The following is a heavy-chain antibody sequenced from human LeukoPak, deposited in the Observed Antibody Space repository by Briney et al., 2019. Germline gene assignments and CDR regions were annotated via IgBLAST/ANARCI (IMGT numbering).Heavy chain of an antibody. V-gene: IGHV3-48*01. Sequence: PGGSLRLSCAASGFSFSTDSMNWVRQVPGKGLEWISYISSNSATTHYADSVKGRFTISRDNAKNSLYLHMNSLRADDAAVYYCASGGHLDYWGQGALVTVAS. J-gene: IGHJ4*02. CDR3: ASGGHLDY. CDR2: ISSNSATT. D-gene: IGHD3-16*01. CDR1: GFSFSTDS.